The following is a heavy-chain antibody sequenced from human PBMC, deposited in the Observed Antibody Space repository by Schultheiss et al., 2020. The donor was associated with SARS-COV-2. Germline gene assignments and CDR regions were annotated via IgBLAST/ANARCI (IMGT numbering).Heavy chain of an antibody. V-gene: IGHV4-34*01. J-gene: IGHJ6*03. CDR1: GGSFSGYY. Sequence: SETLSLTCAVYGGSFSGYYWSWIRQPPGKGLEWIGEINHCGSTNYNPSLKSRVTISVDTSKNQFSLKLSSVTAADTAVYYCARAQQLVPYYYYYMDVWGKGTTVTVSS. CDR2: INHCGST. D-gene: IGHD6-13*01. CDR3: ARAQQLVPYYYYYMDV.